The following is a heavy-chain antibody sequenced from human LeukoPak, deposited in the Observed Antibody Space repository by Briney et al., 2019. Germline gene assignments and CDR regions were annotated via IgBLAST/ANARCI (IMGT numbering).Heavy chain of an antibody. J-gene: IGHJ3*02. D-gene: IGHD1-26*01. V-gene: IGHV3-48*01. CDR1: GFTFSSYS. CDR2: ISSSSSTI. CDR3: ARDRGSYIPDAFDI. Sequence: GGSLRLSCAASGFTFSSYSMNWVRQAPGKGLEWVSYISSSSSTIYSADSVKGRFTISRDNAKNSLYLQMNSLRAEDTAVYYCARDRGSYIPDAFDIWGQGTMVTVSS.